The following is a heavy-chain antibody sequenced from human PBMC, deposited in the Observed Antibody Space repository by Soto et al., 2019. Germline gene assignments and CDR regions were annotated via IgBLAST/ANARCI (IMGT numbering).Heavy chain of an antibody. D-gene: IGHD3-10*01. Sequence: QVQLVESGGDVVQPGTSLRLSCAATGFTFGRHGMHWVRQAPGKGPEWVAVIWFDGSDKYYADSVKGRFTISRDNPRNTLYLQMDNLRVEDTAVYYCARDQGKVHFYYWGQGTLVTVSS. J-gene: IGHJ4*02. CDR3: ARDQGKVHFYY. V-gene: IGHV3-33*01. CDR1: GFTFGRHG. CDR2: IWFDGSDK.